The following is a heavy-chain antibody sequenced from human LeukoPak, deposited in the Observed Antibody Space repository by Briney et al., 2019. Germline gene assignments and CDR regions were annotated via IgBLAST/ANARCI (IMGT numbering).Heavy chain of an antibody. J-gene: IGHJ5*02. V-gene: IGHV4-34*01. CDR3: ARQATVGPPNWFDP. CDR2: IYYSGST. D-gene: IGHD4-23*01. CDR1: GGSFSGYY. Sequence: SETLSLTCAVYGGSFSGYYWSWIRQPPGKGLEWIGSIYYSGSTYYNPSLKSRVTISVDTSKNQFSLKLSSVTAADTAVYYCARQATVGPPNWFDPWGQGTLVTVSS.